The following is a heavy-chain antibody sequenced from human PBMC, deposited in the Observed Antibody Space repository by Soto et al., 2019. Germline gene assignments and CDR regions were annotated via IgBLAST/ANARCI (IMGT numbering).Heavy chain of an antibody. CDR1: GYTFTSYD. CDR2: MNPNSGNT. Sequence: GASVKVSCKASGYTFTSYDINWVRQATGQGLEWMGWMNPNSGNTGYAQKFQGRVTMTRNTSISTAYMELSSLRSEDTAVYYCARWQKIFGVVINSEGMDVWGQGTTVTVSS. J-gene: IGHJ6*02. CDR3: ARWQKIFGVVINSEGMDV. V-gene: IGHV1-8*01. D-gene: IGHD3-3*01.